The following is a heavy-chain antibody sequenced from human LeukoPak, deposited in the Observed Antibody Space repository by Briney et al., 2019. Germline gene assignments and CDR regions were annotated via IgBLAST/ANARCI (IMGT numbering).Heavy chain of an antibody. J-gene: IGHJ4*02. D-gene: IGHD5-24*01. V-gene: IGHV1-69*02. CDR2: IIPILGIA. CDR1: GGTFSSHT. CDR3: ARGVEMATITHFDY. Sequence: GASVKVSCKASGGTFSSHTISWVRQAPGQGPEWMGRIIPILGIANYAQKFQGRVTITADKSTTTSYMELSSLRSEDTAVYYCARGVEMATITHFDYWGQGTLVTVSS.